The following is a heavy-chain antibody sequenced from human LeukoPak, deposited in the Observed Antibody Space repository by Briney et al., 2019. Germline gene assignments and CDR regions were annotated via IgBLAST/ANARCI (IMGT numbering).Heavy chain of an antibody. CDR2: IYYSGST. CDR3: ARDLGTFFDY. J-gene: IGHJ4*02. V-gene: IGHV4-59*01. Sequence: SETLSLTCTVSGGSISSYYWSWIRQPPGKGLEWIGYIYYSGSTNYNPSLKSRVTISVDTSKNQFSLKLSSVTAADTAVYYCARDLGTFFDYWGQGTLVTVSS. CDR1: GGSISSYY. D-gene: IGHD7-27*01.